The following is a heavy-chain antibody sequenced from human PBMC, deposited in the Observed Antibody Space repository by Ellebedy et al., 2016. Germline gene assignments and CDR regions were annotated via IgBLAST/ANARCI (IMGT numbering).Heavy chain of an antibody. J-gene: IGHJ1*01. CDR3: ARGSNIGYYPRGEFLAH. CDR1: GFTFASYW. CDR2: IKQDGSET. D-gene: IGHD3-22*01. Sequence: GESLKISXAASGFTFASYWMTWVRQAPGKGLEWVANIKQDGSETYYVDSVKGRFTISRDNAKNSLYLQMNSLRAEDTAVYYCARGSNIGYYPRGEFLAHWGQGTLVTVSS. V-gene: IGHV3-7*04.